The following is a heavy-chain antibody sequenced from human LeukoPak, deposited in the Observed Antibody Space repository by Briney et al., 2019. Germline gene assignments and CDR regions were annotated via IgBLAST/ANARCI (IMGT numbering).Heavy chain of an antibody. V-gene: IGHV4-38-2*01. CDR1: GYSISSGYY. D-gene: IGHD5-18*01. J-gene: IGHJ5*02. Sequence: SETLSLTCAVSGYSISSGYYWGWIRQPPGKGLEWIGSIHHSGSTYYNPSLKSRVTISVDTSKNQFSLKLSSVTAADTAVYYCARGTSWIQLSDANWFDPWGQGTLVTVSS. CDR2: IHHSGST. CDR3: ARGTSWIQLSDANWFDP.